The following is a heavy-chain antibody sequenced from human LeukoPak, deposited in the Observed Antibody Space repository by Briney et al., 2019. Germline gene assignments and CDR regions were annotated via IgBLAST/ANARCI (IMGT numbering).Heavy chain of an antibody. V-gene: IGHV3-23*01. J-gene: IGHJ6*02. Sequence: HPGGSLRLSCAASGFTFSSYAMSWVRQAPGKGLEWVSAISGRGGSTYYADSVRGRFTISRDNSKNTLYLQMNSLRAEDTAVYYCAKGFTYSSSWYSVPYYYGMDVCGQGTTVTVPS. CDR2: ISGRGGST. D-gene: IGHD6-13*01. CDR3: AKGFTYSSSWYSVPYYYGMDV. CDR1: GFTFSSYA.